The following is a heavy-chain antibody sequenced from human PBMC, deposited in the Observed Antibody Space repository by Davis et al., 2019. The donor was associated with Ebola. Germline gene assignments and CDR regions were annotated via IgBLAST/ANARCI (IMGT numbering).Heavy chain of an antibody. D-gene: IGHD1-26*01. V-gene: IGHV1-69*06. CDR2: IIPIFGTP. J-gene: IGHJ4*02. CDR1: GGSFSDYA. CDR3: ARARGRWESGGYLLGY. Sequence: SVKVSCKASGGSFSDYAIGWVRQAPGQGLEWMGGIIPIFGTPNNAQKFQGRVTITADKSTSTAYMELSSLRSEDTAVYYCARARGRWESGGYLLGYWGQGTLVTVSS.